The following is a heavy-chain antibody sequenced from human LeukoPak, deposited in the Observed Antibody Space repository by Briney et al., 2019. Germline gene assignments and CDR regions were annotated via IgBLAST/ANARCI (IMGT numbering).Heavy chain of an antibody. V-gene: IGHV3-30*04. J-gene: IGHJ5*02. Sequence: PGGSLRLSCAASGFTFSSYAMHWVRQAPGKGLKWVAVTSFDGSDNYYADSVKGRFTISRDNSKNTLYLQMNSLRPDDTAVYYCARASPRITMIVVVNRGGSNWFDPWGQGTLVTVSS. CDR1: GFTFSSYA. D-gene: IGHD3-22*01. CDR2: TSFDGSDN. CDR3: ARASPRITMIVVVNRGGSNWFDP.